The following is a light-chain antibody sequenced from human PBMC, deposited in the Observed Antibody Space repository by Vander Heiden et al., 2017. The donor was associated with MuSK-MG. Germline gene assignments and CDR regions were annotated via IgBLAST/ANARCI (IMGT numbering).Light chain of an antibody. CDR3: QQFDKWPPIT. CDR2: RAS. Sequence: EVVMTQSPATLSVSPGERATLYCRASQSVGTDLAWYQQKPGQPPRLLVYRASTRATGIPTRFSRSGYGTDFTLTISNLQSEDSAVYYCQQFDKWPPITFGGGTKVEIK. J-gene: IGKJ4*01. CDR1: QSVGTD. V-gene: IGKV3-15*01.